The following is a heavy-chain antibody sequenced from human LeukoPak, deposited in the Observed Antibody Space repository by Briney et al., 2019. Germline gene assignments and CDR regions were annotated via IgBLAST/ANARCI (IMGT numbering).Heavy chain of an antibody. J-gene: IGHJ5*02. CDR3: AKDRAAAGHNWFDP. V-gene: IGHV3-23*01. Sequence: GGSLRLSCVASGFTFSSYAMSWVRLAPGKGLEWVSTFSSVGTSTYYADAVEGRFTISRDNSKNTLYLQMNSLRAEDTAVYYCAKDRAAAGHNWFDPWGQGTLVTVSS. CDR1: GFTFSSYA. CDR2: FSSVGTST. D-gene: IGHD6-13*01.